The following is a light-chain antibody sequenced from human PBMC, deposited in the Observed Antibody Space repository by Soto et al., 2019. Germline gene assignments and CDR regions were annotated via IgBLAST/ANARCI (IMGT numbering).Light chain of an antibody. J-gene: IGKJ5*01. V-gene: IGKV3-15*01. CDR2: GAS. CDR3: QQYGSSPRT. CDR1: QSVSIN. Sequence: IVMTQSPAALSVSPGERVTLSCRASQSVSINLAWYQQKPGRAPRLLIYGASTRATGIPARFSGSGSGTEFTLTISSLQSEDFAVYYCQQYGSSPRTFGQGTRLEIK.